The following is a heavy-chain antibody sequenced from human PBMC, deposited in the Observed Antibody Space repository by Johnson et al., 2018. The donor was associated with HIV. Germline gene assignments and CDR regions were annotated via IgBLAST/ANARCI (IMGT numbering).Heavy chain of an antibody. CDR3: AKDRTSAQSAFDI. D-gene: IGHD1-1*01. CDR1: GFTFSTYD. CDR2: ITTAGDT. V-gene: IGHV3-13*01. Sequence: VQLVESGGGLVQPGGSLRLSCGASGFTFSTYDMHWVRQVTGKGLEWVSGITTAGDTYYPGSVKGRFTIFRENVKNSLYLQMNSLRAGDTAVYYCAKDRTSAQSAFDIWGQGTMVTVSS. J-gene: IGHJ3*02.